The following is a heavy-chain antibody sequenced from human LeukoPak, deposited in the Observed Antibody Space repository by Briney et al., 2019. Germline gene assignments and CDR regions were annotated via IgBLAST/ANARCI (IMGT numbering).Heavy chain of an antibody. J-gene: IGHJ6*02. Sequence: SQTLSLTCAISGDSVSSNNAAWNWIRQSPSRGPEWLGRTYYRSKWYNDYAVPVESRITINPDTSKNQLSLQLNSVTPEDTAVYYCGRYYYYGMDVWGQGTTVTVSS. CDR3: GRYYYYGMDV. V-gene: IGHV6-1*01. CDR2: TYYRSKWYN. CDR1: GDSVSSNNAA.